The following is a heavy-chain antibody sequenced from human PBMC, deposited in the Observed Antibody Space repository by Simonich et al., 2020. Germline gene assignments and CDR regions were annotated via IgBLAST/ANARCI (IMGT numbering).Heavy chain of an antibody. Sequence: EVQLLESGGGLVQPGGSLSLSCAASGFTFSSSAMSWVRQAPEKELKWLSAIGGSGGRTYNADSVKGRVTISRDKYKNTLYLQMNSLRAEDTAVYYCAKRSGVSITGTFDYWGQGTLVTVSS. CDR3: AKRSGVSITGTFDY. J-gene: IGHJ4*02. V-gene: IGHV3-23*01. CDR2: IGGSGGRT. CDR1: GFTFSSSA. D-gene: IGHD1-7*01.